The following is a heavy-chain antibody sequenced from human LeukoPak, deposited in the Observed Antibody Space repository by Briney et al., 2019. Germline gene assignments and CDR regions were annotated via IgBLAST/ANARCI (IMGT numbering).Heavy chain of an antibody. J-gene: IGHJ6*02. Sequence: GGSLRLSCAASGFTFSSYSMNWVRQAPGKGLEWVSSISSSSSYIYYADSVRGRFTISRDNAKNSLYLQMNSLRAEDTAVYYCARDKVEGYFDWIYRDYYYGMDVWGQGTTVTVSS. D-gene: IGHD3-9*01. CDR3: ARDKVEGYFDWIYRDYYYGMDV. CDR1: GFTFSSYS. CDR2: ISSSSSYI. V-gene: IGHV3-21*01.